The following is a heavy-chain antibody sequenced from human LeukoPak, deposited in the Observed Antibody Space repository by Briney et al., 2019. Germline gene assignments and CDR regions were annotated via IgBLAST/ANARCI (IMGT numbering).Heavy chain of an antibody. CDR3: ARYPGGSSSLDY. CDR2: IYYSGST. V-gene: IGHV4-59*01. J-gene: IGHJ4*02. D-gene: IGHD6-13*01. CDR1: GGSISSYY. Sequence: SETLSLTCTVSGGSISSYYWSWIRQPPGKGLEWIGYIYYSGSTNYNPFLKSRVTISVDTSKNQFSLKLSSVTAADTAVYYCARYPGGSSSLDYWGQGTLVTVSS.